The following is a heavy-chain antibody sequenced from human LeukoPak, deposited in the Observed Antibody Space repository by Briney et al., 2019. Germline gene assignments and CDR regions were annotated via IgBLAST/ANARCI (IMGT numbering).Heavy chain of an antibody. CDR3: ARAAAPTYQLLWVYNWFDP. D-gene: IGHD2-2*01. J-gene: IGHJ5*02. Sequence: RRASVKVSCKASGYTFTSYGISWVRQAPGQGLEWMGWISAYNGNTNYAQKLQGRVTMTTDTSTSTAYMELRSLRSDDTAVYYCARAAAPTYQLLWVYNWFDPWGQGTLVTVSS. CDR2: ISAYNGNT. V-gene: IGHV1-18*01. CDR1: GYTFTSYG.